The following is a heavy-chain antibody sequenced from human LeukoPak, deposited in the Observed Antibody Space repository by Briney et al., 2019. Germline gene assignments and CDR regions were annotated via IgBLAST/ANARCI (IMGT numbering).Heavy chain of an antibody. CDR3: ARDCSYDSSSCIPFDY. D-gene: IGHD6-13*01. CDR2: INPNSGGT. V-gene: IGHV1-2*02. J-gene: IGHJ4*02. Sequence: GASVKVSCKASGYTFTCYYMHWVRQAPGQGLEWMGWINPNSGGTNYAQKFQGRVTMTRDTSISTAYMELSRLRSDDTAVYYCARDCSYDSSSCIPFDYWGQGTLVTVSS. CDR1: GYTFTCYY.